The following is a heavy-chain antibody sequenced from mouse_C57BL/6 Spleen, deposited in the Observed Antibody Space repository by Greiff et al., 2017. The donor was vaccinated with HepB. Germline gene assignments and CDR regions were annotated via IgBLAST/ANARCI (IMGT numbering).Heavy chain of an antibody. CDR1: GYTFTSYW. J-gene: IGHJ3*01. CDR3: ARYDGYSAWFAY. Sequence: QVQLQQPGAELVKPGASVKMSCKASGYTFTSYWITWVKQRPGQGLEWIGDIYPGSGSTKYNEKFKSKATLTVDTSSSTAYMQLSILTSEDSAVYDCARYDGYSAWFAYWGQGTLVTVSA. CDR2: IYPGSGST. V-gene: IGHV1-55*01. D-gene: IGHD2-3*01.